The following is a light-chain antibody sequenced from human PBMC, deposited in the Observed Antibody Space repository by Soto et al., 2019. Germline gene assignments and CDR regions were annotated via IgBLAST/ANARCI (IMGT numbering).Light chain of an antibody. CDR1: SSDVGAYNF. CDR3: SSYTSSNTPYV. J-gene: IGLJ1*01. Sequence: QSVLTQPASVSGSPGQSITISCTGSSSDVGAYNFVSWYQHHPGKAPKLILYEVTTRPSGVSSRFPGSKSGNTASLTISGLQADDEANYYCSSYTSSNTPYVFGTGTKVTVL. V-gene: IGLV2-14*01. CDR2: EVT.